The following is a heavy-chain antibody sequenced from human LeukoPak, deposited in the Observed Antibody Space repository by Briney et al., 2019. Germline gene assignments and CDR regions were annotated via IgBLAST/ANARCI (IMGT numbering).Heavy chain of an antibody. Sequence: PGGSLRLSCAASGLSIRNFWMHWVRQAPGKGLEWVAIIDKDGNEIKYVDSVKGRFTLSRDNAKNSVYLQMNSLTPEDTALYYCVTDGDKWNDFEYWGQGTLVTVPS. J-gene: IGHJ4*02. D-gene: IGHD1-1*01. V-gene: IGHV3-7*01. CDR3: VTDGDKWNDFEY. CDR1: GLSIRNFW. CDR2: IDKDGNEI.